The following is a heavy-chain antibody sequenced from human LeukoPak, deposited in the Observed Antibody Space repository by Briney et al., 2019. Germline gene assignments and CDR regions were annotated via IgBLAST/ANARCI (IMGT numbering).Heavy chain of an antibody. CDR3: ARRYCSSTSCLIVY. CDR2: ISSSGTSR. V-gene: IGHV3-48*03. CDR1: GFTFSSYE. D-gene: IGHD2-2*01. J-gene: IGHJ4*02. Sequence: GGSLRLSCAASGFTFSSYEMNWVRQAPGKGREWVSYISSSGTSRYYADSVKGRFTISRDNANTSLYLQMNSLRADDTAVYYCARRYCSSTSCLIVYWGQGALVTVSS.